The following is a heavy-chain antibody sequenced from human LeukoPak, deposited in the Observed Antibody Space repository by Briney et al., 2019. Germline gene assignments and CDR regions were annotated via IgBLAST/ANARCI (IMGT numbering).Heavy chain of an antibody. D-gene: IGHD1-26*01. Sequence: GGSLRLSCAATGFTFDDYGMNWVRQVPGKGLEWVSGINWNGDSTGYANSVKGRFTISRDNSKNTLYLQMGSLRAEDMAVYYCARDLVGASGYWGQGTLVTVSS. CDR3: ARDLVGASGY. J-gene: IGHJ4*02. V-gene: IGHV3-20*04. CDR1: GFTFDDYG. CDR2: INWNGDST.